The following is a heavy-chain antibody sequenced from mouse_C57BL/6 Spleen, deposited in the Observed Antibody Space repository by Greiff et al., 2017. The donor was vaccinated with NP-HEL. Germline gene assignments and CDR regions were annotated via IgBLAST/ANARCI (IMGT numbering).Heavy chain of an antibody. Sequence: EVMLVESGGGLVQPGGSLKLSCAASGFTFSDYYMYWVRQTPEKRLEWVAYISNGGGSTYYPDTVKGRFTISRDNAKNTLYLQMSRLKSEDTAMYYCARQDDYDPAWFAYWGQGTLVTVSA. CDR1: GFTFSDYY. J-gene: IGHJ3*01. CDR2: ISNGGGST. CDR3: ARQDDYDPAWFAY. V-gene: IGHV5-12*01. D-gene: IGHD2-4*01.